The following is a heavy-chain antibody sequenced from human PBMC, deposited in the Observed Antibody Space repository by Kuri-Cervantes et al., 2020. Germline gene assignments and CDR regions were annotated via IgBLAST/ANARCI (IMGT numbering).Heavy chain of an antibody. CDR2: IIPIFGTA. CDR3: ARDRGGGYVGGYFDH. Sequence: SVKVSCKASGGTFSSYAISWVRQAPGQGLEWMGGIIPIFGTANYAQKFQGRVTMTRDTSTSTVYMELSSLRSEDTAVYYCARDRGGGYVGGYFDHWGQGSLVTVSS. CDR1: GGTFSSYA. J-gene: IGHJ4*02. D-gene: IGHD5-12*01. V-gene: IGHV1-69*05.